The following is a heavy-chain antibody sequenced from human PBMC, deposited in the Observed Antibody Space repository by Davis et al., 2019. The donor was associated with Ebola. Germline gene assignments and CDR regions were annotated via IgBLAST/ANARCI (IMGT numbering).Heavy chain of an antibody. Sequence: SETLSLTCTVSGGSISTYYWSWIRQPPGKGLEWIGYIYYTGRVEYNPPLQSRVTISIDTSESRFSLKLTSVTPADTAVYYCARGGQGVGAGRWLDPWGQGNLVTVSS. CDR3: ARGGQGVGAGRWLDP. V-gene: IGHV4-59*01. CDR1: GGSISTYY. J-gene: IGHJ5*02. D-gene: IGHD1-26*01. CDR2: IYYTGRV.